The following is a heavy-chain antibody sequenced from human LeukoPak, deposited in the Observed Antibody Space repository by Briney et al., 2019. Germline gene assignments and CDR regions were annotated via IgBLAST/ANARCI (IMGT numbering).Heavy chain of an antibody. Sequence: GGSLRLSCAASGFTFSSYAMHWVRQAPGKGLEWVAVISYDGSNKYYADSVKGRFTISRDNSKNTLYLQVNSLRAEDTAVYYCAKDAIHTAMVTPYYYYYMDVWGKGTTVTISS. V-gene: IGHV3-30*04. J-gene: IGHJ6*03. CDR1: GFTFSSYA. CDR2: ISYDGSNK. CDR3: AKDAIHTAMVTPYYYYYMDV. D-gene: IGHD5-18*01.